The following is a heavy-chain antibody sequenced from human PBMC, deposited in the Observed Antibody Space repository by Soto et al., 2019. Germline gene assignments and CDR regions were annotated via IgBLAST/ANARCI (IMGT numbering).Heavy chain of an antibody. Sequence: QVQLQQWGAGLLKPSETLSLTCAVYGGFVSSGSYYWSWIRQPPGKGLEWIGEMSHSGGTHFNTSLKSRVTISVDTSKNQFSLKMSSVTAADTALYYCARVERGTATTVVDALDIWGPGTMVTVSS. CDR2: MSHSGGT. J-gene: IGHJ3*02. CDR1: GGFVSSGSYY. V-gene: IGHV4-34*01. CDR3: ARVERGTATTVVDALDI. D-gene: IGHD1-1*01.